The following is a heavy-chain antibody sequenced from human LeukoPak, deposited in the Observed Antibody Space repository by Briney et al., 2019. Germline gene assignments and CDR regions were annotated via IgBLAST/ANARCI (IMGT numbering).Heavy chain of an antibody. CDR1: GYTFTSYY. Sequence: ASVKVSCKASGYTFTSYYTHWVRQAPGQGLEWMGIINPSGGGTSYAQKFQGRVTMTRDTSTSTVYMELSSLRSEDTAVYYCARDLVTTGGMDVWGQGTTVTVSS. D-gene: IGHD4-17*01. V-gene: IGHV1-46*01. CDR2: INPSGGGT. J-gene: IGHJ6*02. CDR3: ARDLVTTGGMDV.